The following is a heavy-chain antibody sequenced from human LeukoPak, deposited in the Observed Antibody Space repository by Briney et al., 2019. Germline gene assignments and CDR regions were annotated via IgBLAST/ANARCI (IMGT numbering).Heavy chain of an antibody. V-gene: IGHV4-4*09. CDR2: IYTSGST. CDR1: GGSISSYY. J-gene: IGHJ4*02. CDR3: ARLSHGDYFDY. Sequence: SETLSLTCTVSGGSISSYYWSWIRQPPGKGLEWIGYIYTSGSTNYNPSLKSRVTISVDTSKNQFSLKLSSVTAAGTAVYYCARLSHGDYFDYWGQGTLVTVSS. D-gene: IGHD3-16*01.